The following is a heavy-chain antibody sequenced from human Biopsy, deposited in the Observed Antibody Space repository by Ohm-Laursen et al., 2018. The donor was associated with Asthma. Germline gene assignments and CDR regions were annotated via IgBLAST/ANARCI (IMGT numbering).Heavy chain of an antibody. D-gene: IGHD2-15*01. Sequence: SETLSLTRTVSGVSIRSYYWTWIRQPPGKGLEWIGNIHYSGSTYSNPSLKSRVTISVDTSKKQISLRLSSVIAADTAVYYCAGFCSGGNCPDHWGQGTLVTVSS. CDR1: GVSIRSYY. V-gene: IGHV4-59*01. CDR2: IHYSGST. CDR3: AGFCSGGNCPDH. J-gene: IGHJ4*02.